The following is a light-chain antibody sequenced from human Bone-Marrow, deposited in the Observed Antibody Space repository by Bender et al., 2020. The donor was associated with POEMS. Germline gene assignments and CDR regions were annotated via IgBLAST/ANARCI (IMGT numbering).Light chain of an antibody. CDR2: RTN. CDR1: TSNIGDNY. Sequence: SVLTQPPSASGTPGQRVTISCSGSTSNIGDNYVNWYQQLPGSAPTLLLYRTNWRPSGVPDRFFGSKSGTAASLAITGLQAEDEGDYYCQSYDNSLGGWVFGGGTKLTVL. CDR3: QSYDNSLGGWV. V-gene: IGLV1-47*01. J-gene: IGLJ3*02.